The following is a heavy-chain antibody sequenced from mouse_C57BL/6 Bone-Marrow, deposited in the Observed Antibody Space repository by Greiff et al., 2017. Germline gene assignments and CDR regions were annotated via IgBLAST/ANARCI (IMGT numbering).Heavy chain of an antibody. J-gene: IGHJ4*01. CDR1: GYTFTSYW. CDR3: AMGRPCSSHYYAMDY. D-gene: IGHD1-1*01. V-gene: IGHV1-74*01. CDR2: IHPSDSDT. Sequence: QVQLQQPGAELVKPGASVKVSCKASGYTFTSYWMHWVKQRPGQGLEWIGRIHPSDSDTNYNQKFKGKATLTVDKSSSTAYMQLSSLTSEDSAVYYCAMGRPCSSHYYAMDYWGQGTSVTVSS.